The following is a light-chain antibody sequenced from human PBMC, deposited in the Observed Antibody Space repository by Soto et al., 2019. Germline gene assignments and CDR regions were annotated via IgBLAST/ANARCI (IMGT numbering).Light chain of an antibody. V-gene: IGKV3-15*01. CDR3: QQYNNWPPRGT. J-gene: IGKJ1*01. CDR1: QSVSSN. CDR2: GAS. Sequence: EIVMTQSPATLSVSPGERATLSCRARQSVSSNLAWYQQKPGQAPRLLIYGASTRATGIPDRFSGSGSGTEFTLTISSQQSEDFAIYYCQQYNNWPPRGTFGQGPNVEIK.